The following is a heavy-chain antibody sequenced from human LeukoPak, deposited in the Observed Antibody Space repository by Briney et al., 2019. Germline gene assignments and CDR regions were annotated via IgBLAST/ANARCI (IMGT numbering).Heavy chain of an antibody. CDR3: ARAPYSSSWYSPPDFGY. D-gene: IGHD6-13*01. J-gene: IGHJ4*02. Sequence: PGGSLRPSCAASGFTFSSYAMHWVRQAPGKGLEWVAVISYDGSNKYYADSVKGRFTISRDNSKNTLYLQMNSLRAEDTAVYYCARAPYSSSWYSPPDFGYWGQGTLVTVSS. V-gene: IGHV3-30-3*01. CDR1: GFTFSSYA. CDR2: ISYDGSNK.